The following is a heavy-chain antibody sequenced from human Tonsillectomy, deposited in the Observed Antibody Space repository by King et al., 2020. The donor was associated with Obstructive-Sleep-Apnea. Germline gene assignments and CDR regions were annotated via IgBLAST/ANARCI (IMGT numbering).Heavy chain of an antibody. V-gene: IGHV3-7*01. CDR1: GFTFSSYW. CDR2: IKQDGSEK. Sequence: VQLVESGGGLVQPGGSLRLSCAASGFTFSSYWMSWVRQAPGKGLEWVANIKQDGSEKYYVDSVKGRFTISRDNAKNSLYLQMNSLRAEDTAVYYCASSFYYYYYYGMDVWGQGTTVTVSS. D-gene: IGHD3-16*02. CDR3: ASSFYYYYYYGMDV. J-gene: IGHJ6*02.